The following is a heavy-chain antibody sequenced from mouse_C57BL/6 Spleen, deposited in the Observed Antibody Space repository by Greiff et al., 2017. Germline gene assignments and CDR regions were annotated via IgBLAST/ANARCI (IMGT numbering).Heavy chain of an antibody. CDR2: IDPETGGT. V-gene: IGHV1-15*01. Sequence: QVHVKQSGAELVRPGASVTLSCKASGYTFTDYEMHWVKQTPVHGLEWIGAIDPETGGTAYNQKFKGKAILTADKSSSTAYMELRSLTSEDSAVYYCTRRGYGSSYFDYWGQGTTLTVSS. J-gene: IGHJ2*01. D-gene: IGHD1-1*01. CDR1: GYTFTDYE. CDR3: TRRGYGSSYFDY.